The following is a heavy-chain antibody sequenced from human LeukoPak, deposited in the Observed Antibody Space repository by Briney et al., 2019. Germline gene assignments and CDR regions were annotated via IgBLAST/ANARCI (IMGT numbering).Heavy chain of an antibody. V-gene: IGHV1-69*04. CDR2: IIPILGIA. Sequence: GASVKVSCKASGGTFSSYAISWVRQAPGQGLEWMGRIIPILGIANYAQKFQGRVTITADKSTSTAYMELSSLRSEDTAVYYCAISVEMATMNFDYWGQGTLVTVSS. D-gene: IGHD5-24*01. CDR3: AISVEMATMNFDY. CDR1: GGTFSSYA. J-gene: IGHJ4*02.